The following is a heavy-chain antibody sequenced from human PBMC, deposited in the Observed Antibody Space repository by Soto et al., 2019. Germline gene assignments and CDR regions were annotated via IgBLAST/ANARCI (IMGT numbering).Heavy chain of an antibody. V-gene: IGHV4-34*01. CDR2: INHSGST. Sequence: QVQLQQWGAGLLKPSETLSLTCAVYGGSFSGYYWSWIRQPPGKGLEWIGEINHSGSTNYNPSLKSRVXKSXDXCKNQFSLKLSSVTAADTAVYYCAGSTLYYYYGMDVWGQGTTVTVSS. CDR3: AGSTLYYYYGMDV. J-gene: IGHJ6*02. D-gene: IGHD2-2*01. CDR1: GGSFSGYY.